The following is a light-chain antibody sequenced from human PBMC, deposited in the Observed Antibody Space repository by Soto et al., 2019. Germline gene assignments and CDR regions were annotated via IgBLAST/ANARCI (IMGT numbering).Light chain of an antibody. CDR2: GAS. V-gene: IGKV3-15*01. CDR1: QSISNN. Sequence: EMVMTQSPATLSVSPGERATLSCRASQSISNNLAWYQQKPGQAPRLLIYGASTRATGIPARFSGSGSGTDFTLTINSLQSEDFAVYYCQQYNNWPRTFGQGTKVEIK. CDR3: QQYNNWPRT. J-gene: IGKJ1*01.